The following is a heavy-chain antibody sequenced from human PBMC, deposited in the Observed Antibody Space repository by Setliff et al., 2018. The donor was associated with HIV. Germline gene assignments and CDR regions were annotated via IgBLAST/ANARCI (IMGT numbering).Heavy chain of an antibody. J-gene: IGHJ4*02. CDR1: GDSMSGYY. V-gene: IGHV4-4*08. CDR2: IHTSGST. Sequence: PSETLSLTCTVSGDSMSGYYWSWIRQSPGKKLEWIGYIHTSGSTNYNPSLKSRVTILLDTSNDRFSLRLSSVTAADTAVYYCARAPTGELDFWGQGTLVTVSS. D-gene: IGHD7-27*01. CDR3: ARAPTGELDF.